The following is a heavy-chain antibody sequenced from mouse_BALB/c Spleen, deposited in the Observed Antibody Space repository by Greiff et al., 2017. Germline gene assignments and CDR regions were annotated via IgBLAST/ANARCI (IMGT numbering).Heavy chain of an antibody. J-gene: IGHJ4*01. V-gene: IGHV2-2*02. CDR2: IWSGGST. CDR3: ARKDVYAMDY. CDR1: GFSLTSYG. Sequence: VKLMESGPGLVQPSQSLSITCTVSGFSLTSYGVHWVRQSPGKGLEWLGVIWSGGSTDYNAAFISRLSISKDNSKSQVFFKMNNLQANDTAIYYCARKDVYAMDYWGQGTSVTVSS.